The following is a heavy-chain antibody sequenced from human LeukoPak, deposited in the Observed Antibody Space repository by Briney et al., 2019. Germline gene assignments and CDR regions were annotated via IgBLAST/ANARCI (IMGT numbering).Heavy chain of an antibody. CDR2: IYTSGST. D-gene: IGHD4-23*01. Sequence: SEPLSLTCTVSGGSISSYYWSWIRQPPGKGLEWIGYIYTSGSTNYNPSLKSRVTISVDTSKNQFSLKLSSVTAADTAVYYCARHRNFGAYGGNLGGWFDPWGQGTLVTVSS. V-gene: IGHV4-4*09. CDR3: ARHRNFGAYGGNLGGWFDP. J-gene: IGHJ5*02. CDR1: GGSISSYY.